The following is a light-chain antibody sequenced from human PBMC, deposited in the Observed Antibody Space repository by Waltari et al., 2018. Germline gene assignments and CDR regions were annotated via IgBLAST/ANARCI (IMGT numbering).Light chain of an antibody. Sequence: QSALTQPPSASGSPGQTVTISCAGTSSDVGSSDYVSWYQKHPGQAPKLLIYHVTKRPAGVPDRSAGSKSGNTASLTVSGLQGEDEADYYCSSNAGINNFVFGGGTKLTVL. CDR1: SSDVGSSDY. J-gene: IGLJ2*01. CDR2: HVT. V-gene: IGLV2-8*01. CDR3: SSNAGINNFV.